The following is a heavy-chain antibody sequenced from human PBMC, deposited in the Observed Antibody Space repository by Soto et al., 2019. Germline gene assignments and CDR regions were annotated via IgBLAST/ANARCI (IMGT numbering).Heavy chain of an antibody. V-gene: IGHV3-23*01. J-gene: IGHJ4*02. CDR1: GFTFSSYA. CDR3: AKSMREIVVVITLDY. D-gene: IGHD3-22*01. CDR2: ISGSGGST. Sequence: EVQLLESGGGLVQPGGSLRLSCAASGFTFSSYAMSWVRQAPGKGLEWVSAISGSGGSTYYADSVKGRFTISRDNSKNTLYMQMNSLRAEDTAVYYCAKSMREIVVVITLDYWGQGTLVTVSS.